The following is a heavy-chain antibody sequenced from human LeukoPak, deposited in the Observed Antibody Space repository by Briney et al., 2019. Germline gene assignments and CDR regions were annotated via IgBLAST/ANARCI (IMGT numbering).Heavy chain of an antibody. Sequence: SETLSLTCAVYGGSFSGYYWSWIRQPSGKGLEWIGEINHSGSTNYNPSLKSRVTISVDTSKNQFSLKLSSVTAADTAVCYCARGLGAAAAYWGQGTLVTVSS. J-gene: IGHJ4*02. CDR2: INHSGST. CDR3: ARGLGAAAAY. D-gene: IGHD6-13*01. CDR1: GGSFSGYY. V-gene: IGHV4-34*01.